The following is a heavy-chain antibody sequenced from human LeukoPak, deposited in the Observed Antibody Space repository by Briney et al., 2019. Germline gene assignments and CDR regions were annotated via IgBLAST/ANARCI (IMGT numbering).Heavy chain of an antibody. Sequence: SETLSLTCTVSGGSISSSSYYWGWIRQPPGKGLEWIGSMYYIGSTYYNPSLKSRVTISVDTSKNQFSLKLSSVTAADTAVYYCARVSWPGRGSRFDPWGQGTLVTVSS. CDR2: MYYIGST. J-gene: IGHJ5*02. D-gene: IGHD3-16*01. CDR3: ARVSWPGRGSRFDP. CDR1: GGSISSSSYY. V-gene: IGHV4-39*07.